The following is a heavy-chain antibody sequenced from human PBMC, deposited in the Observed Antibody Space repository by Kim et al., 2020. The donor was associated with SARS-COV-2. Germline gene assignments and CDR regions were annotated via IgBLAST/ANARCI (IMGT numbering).Heavy chain of an antibody. CDR2: ISTGSNTI. Sequence: GGSLRLSCAASGFTLSSYSMNWVRQAPGKGLEWVSYISTGSNTIYYADSVKGRFTISRDNAKNSLYLQMNSLRDEDTAVYYCARAVHYFGSGSRFDYWGQGTLVTVSS. CDR1: GFTLSSYS. CDR3: ARAVHYFGSGSRFDY. J-gene: IGHJ4*02. V-gene: IGHV3-48*02. D-gene: IGHD3-10*01.